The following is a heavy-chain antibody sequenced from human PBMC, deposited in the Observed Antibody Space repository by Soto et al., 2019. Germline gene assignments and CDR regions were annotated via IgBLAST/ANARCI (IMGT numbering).Heavy chain of an antibody. CDR3: ARAEDKLTPFDY. CDR1: GGSISSGDYY. V-gene: IGHV4-30-4*01. CDR2: IYYSGST. Sequence: SETLSLTCTVSGGSISSGDYYWSWIRQPPGKGLEWIGYIYYSGSTYYNPSLKSRVTISVDTSKNQFSLKLSSVTAADTAVYYCARAEDKLTPFDYWGQGTLVTVSS. J-gene: IGHJ4*02.